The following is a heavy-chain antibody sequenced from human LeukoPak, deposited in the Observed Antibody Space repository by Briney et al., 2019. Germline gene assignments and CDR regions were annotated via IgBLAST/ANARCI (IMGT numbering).Heavy chain of an antibody. CDR1: GFTFSSYE. V-gene: IGHV3-48*03. D-gene: IGHD6-13*01. J-gene: IGHJ6*03. CDR3: ARAFQELPQLYYYYYMDV. Sequence: PGGSLRLSCAASGFTFSSYEMNWVREAPGEGLEWVSYISSSGSTKYYADSVKGRFTISRDNAKNSLYLQTNSLRAEDTAVYYCARAFQELPQLYYYYYMDVWGKGTTVTVS. CDR2: ISSSGSTK.